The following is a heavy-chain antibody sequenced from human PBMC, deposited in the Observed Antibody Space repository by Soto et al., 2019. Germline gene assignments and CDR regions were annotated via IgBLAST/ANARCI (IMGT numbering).Heavy chain of an antibody. CDR2: VDHSGSI. Sequence: SANQSLTCGAYGGAFSCFYWTWIRQPPGKGLEWIGAVDHSGSITYNPSLKSRLRISIGRSNNQFALQLTSVTAADTAGPYSATDSTRRYYSTEDWGPGTTVNVSS. CDR3: ATDSTRRYYSTED. V-gene: IGHV4-34*01. D-gene: IGHD6-13*01. J-gene: IGHJ6*02. CDR1: GGAFSCFY.